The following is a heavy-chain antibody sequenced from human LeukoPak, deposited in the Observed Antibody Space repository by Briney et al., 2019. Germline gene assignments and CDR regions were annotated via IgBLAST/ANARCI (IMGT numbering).Heavy chain of an antibody. V-gene: IGHV3-21*01. Sequence: AGGSLRLSCAASGFTFSSYSMNWVRQAPGKGLEWVSSISSSSSYIYYADSVKGRFTISRDNAKNSLYLQMNSLRAEDTAVYYCARDGRGTESVVNTYYYYYGMDVWGQGTTVTVSS. CDR2: ISSSSSYI. J-gene: IGHJ6*02. CDR3: ARDGRGTESVVNTYYYYYGMDV. CDR1: GFTFSSYS. D-gene: IGHD3-22*01.